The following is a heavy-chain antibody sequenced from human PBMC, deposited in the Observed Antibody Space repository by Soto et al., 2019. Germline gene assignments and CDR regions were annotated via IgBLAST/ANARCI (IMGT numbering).Heavy chain of an antibody. Sequence: QVQLVQSGAEVKKPGASVKVSCKASGYTFTSYGISWVRQAPGQGLEWLGWISVYNGNTNYAQKLQGRVHMTTDTSTSTPYMELRSLRSDDRAVYYGASGWLREFVYYFYYWGQGTLVTVAS. CDR2: ISVYNGNT. J-gene: IGHJ4*02. CDR3: ASGWLREFVYYFYY. CDR1: GYTFTSYG. D-gene: IGHD3-10*01. V-gene: IGHV1-18*01.